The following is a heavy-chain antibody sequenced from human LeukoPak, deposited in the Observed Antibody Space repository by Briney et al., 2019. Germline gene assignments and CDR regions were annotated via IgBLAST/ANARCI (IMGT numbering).Heavy chain of an antibody. D-gene: IGHD3-9*01. CDR1: GGSFSGYY. Sequence: PSETLSLTCAVYGGSFSGYYWSWIRQPPGKGLEWIGEINRSGSTNYNPSLKSRVTISVDTSKNQFSLKLSSVIAADTALYYCARVLSWGTSPDYWGQGTLVTVSS. CDR3: ARVLSWGTSPDY. CDR2: INRSGST. J-gene: IGHJ4*02. V-gene: IGHV4-34*01.